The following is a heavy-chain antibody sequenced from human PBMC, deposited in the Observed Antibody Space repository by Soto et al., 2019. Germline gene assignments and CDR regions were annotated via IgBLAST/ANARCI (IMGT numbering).Heavy chain of an antibody. D-gene: IGHD5-12*01. Sequence: GGSLRLSCAASGFTFSSYAMSWVRQAPGKGLEWVSAISTSGGSTYYADSVKGRFTISRDNSKNTLYLQMNSLRADDTAVYYCAKPASSGYDVDYWGQGTLVTVSS. CDR1: GFTFSSYA. CDR2: ISTSGGST. J-gene: IGHJ4*02. CDR3: AKPASSGYDVDY. V-gene: IGHV3-23*01.